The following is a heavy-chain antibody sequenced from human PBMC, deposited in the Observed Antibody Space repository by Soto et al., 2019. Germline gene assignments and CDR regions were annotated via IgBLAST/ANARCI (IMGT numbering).Heavy chain of an antibody. Sequence: PGGCLRLSCAASGFTFGSYAMSWVRQAPGKGLEWVSAISGSGGSTYYADSVKGRFTISRDNSKNTLYLQMNSLRAEDTAVYYCAKAYSGSYWYWGQGTLVTVSS. CDR1: GFTFGSYA. CDR3: AKAYSGSYWY. J-gene: IGHJ4*02. V-gene: IGHV3-23*01. D-gene: IGHD1-26*01. CDR2: ISGSGGST.